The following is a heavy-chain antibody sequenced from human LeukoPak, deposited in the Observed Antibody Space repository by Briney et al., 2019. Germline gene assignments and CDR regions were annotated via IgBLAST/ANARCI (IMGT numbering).Heavy chain of an antibody. D-gene: IGHD2-21*01. V-gene: IGHV3-23*01. CDR2: ISDGGST. CDR1: GFTFSSYA. Sequence: GGSLRLSCAASGFTFSSYAMSWVRQAPGKGLDWVSSISDGGSTYYAGSVKGRFTISRDNSKNTLYLQMNSLRAEDTAVYYCASLYVFHDAFDIWGQGTMVTVSS. J-gene: IGHJ3*02. CDR3: ASLYVFHDAFDI.